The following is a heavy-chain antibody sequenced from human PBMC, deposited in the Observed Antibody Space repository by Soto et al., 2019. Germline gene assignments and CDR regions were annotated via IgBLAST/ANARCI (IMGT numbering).Heavy chain of an antibody. J-gene: IGHJ4*02. CDR2: IYHSGST. Sequence: QLQLQESGSGLVKPSQTLSLTCAVSGGSISSGGYSWSWIRQPPWKGLEWIGYIYHSGSTYYNPSLKSRVTISVDRSKNQFSLKLSSVTVADTAVYYCASSHAGAHITAAVHWGQGTLVTVSS. D-gene: IGHD6-13*01. V-gene: IGHV4-30-2*01. CDR3: ASSHAGAHITAAVH. CDR1: GGSISSGGYS.